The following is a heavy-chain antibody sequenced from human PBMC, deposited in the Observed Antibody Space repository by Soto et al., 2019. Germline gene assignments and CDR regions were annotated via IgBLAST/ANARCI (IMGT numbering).Heavy chain of an antibody. Sequence: QVQLQQWGAGLLKPSETLSLTSAVYGGSFSGYYWSRIRQPPGKGLEWIGEINHSGSTNYNPSLKRRVTISVDTSKNQFSLKLSSGTAADTAVYYCARFYGDYVVYNGFDPWGQGTLVTVSS. CDR1: GGSFSGYY. J-gene: IGHJ5*02. D-gene: IGHD4-17*01. CDR3: ARFYGDYVVYNGFDP. CDR2: INHSGST. V-gene: IGHV4-34*01.